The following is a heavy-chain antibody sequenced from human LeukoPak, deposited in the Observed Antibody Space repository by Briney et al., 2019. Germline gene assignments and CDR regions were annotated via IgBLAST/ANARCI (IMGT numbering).Heavy chain of an antibody. CDR3: AKEGVEMGAYSCDY. CDR1: GFTFSSYG. J-gene: IGHJ4*02. CDR2: ISGSGGST. D-gene: IGHD1-26*01. V-gene: IGHV3-23*01. Sequence: GGSLRLSCAASGFTFSSYGMHWVRQAPGKGLEWVSAISGSGGSTYYADSVKGRFTISRDNSKNTLYLQMNSLRAEDTAVYYCAKEGVEMGAYSCDYWGQGTLVTVSS.